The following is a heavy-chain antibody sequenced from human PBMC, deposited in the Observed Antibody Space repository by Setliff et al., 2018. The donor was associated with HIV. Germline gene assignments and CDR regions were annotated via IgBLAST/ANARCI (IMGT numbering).Heavy chain of an antibody. V-gene: IGHV4-59*01. CDR2: IYIYNSGST. D-gene: IGHD3-3*01. CDR3: ARGVNFDY. J-gene: IGHJ4*02. Sequence: SETLSLTCSVSGGYFSGYYWSWIRQPPGKGLEWIGYIYIYNSGSTNYNPSLTSRVTISADTSRNQFSLKLTSVTAADTAIYYCARGVNFDYWGQGTQVTVSS. CDR1: GGYFSGYY.